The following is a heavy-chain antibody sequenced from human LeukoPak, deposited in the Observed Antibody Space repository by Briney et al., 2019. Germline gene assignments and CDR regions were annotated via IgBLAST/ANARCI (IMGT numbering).Heavy chain of an antibody. V-gene: IGHV4-4*07. CDR3: ARGVREDFWSGHAFDI. D-gene: IGHD3-3*01. CDR2: IYTRGST. J-gene: IGHJ3*02. CDR1: GGSISSYY. Sequence: SETLSLTCTVSGGSISSYYWSWIRQPAGKGLEWIGRIYTRGSTNYNPSLKSRVTMSVDTPKNQFSLKLSSVTAADTAVYYCARGVREDFWSGHAFDIWGQGTMVTVSS.